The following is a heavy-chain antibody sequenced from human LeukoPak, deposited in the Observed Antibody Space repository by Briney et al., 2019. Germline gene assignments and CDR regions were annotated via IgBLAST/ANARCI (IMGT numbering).Heavy chain of an antibody. J-gene: IGHJ5*02. CDR1: GFTFSSYS. V-gene: IGHV3-48*01. CDR3: ARDGGTGRYNWFDP. Sequence: GGSLRLSCAASGFTFSSYSMNWVRQAPGKGLEWVSHISSGSTTIHYADSVKGRFTVSRDNVNNSLYLQMNSLRAEDTAVYYCARDGGTGRYNWFDPWGQGTLVTVSS. D-gene: IGHD1-14*01. CDR2: ISSGSTTI.